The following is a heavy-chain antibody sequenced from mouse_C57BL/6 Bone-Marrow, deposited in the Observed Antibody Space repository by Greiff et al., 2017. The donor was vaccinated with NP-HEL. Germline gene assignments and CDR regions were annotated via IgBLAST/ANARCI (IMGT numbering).Heavy chain of an antibody. D-gene: IGHD2-5*01. J-gene: IGHJ4*01. CDR1: GYTFTDYN. Sequence: EVQLQQSGPELVKPGASVKIPCKASGYTFTDYNMDWVKQSHGKSLEWIGDINPNNGGTNYNQKFKGKATLTVDKSSSTAYMELRSLTSEDTAVYYCARVAYSNYYAMDYWGQGTSVTVSS. CDR3: ARVAYSNYYAMDY. V-gene: IGHV1-18*01. CDR2: INPNNGGT.